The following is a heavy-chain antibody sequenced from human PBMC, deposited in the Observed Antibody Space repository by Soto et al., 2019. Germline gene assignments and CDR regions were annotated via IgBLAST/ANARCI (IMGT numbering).Heavy chain of an antibody. D-gene: IGHD2-2*01. Sequence: GGSLSLSCAASGFTFSSYSMNWVRQAPGKGLEWVSSISSSSSYIYYADSVKGRFTISRDNAKNSLYLQMNSLRAEDTAVYYCARGSIVVVPTWFDPWGQGTLVTVSS. CDR1: GFTFSSYS. CDR3: ARGSIVVVPTWFDP. V-gene: IGHV3-21*01. CDR2: ISSSSSYI. J-gene: IGHJ5*02.